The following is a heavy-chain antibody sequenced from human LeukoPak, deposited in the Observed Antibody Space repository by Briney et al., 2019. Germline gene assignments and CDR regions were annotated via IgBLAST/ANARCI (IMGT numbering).Heavy chain of an antibody. V-gene: IGHV1-8*03. D-gene: IGHD2-2*01. J-gene: IGHJ3*02. CDR1: GYTFTSYD. CDR2: MNPNSGNT. CDR3: ASMGFLGYCSSTSCYRRAFDI. Sequence: ASVKVSCKASGYTFTSYDINWVRQATGQGLEWMGWMNPNSGNTGYAQKFQGRVTITRNTSISTAYMELSSLRSEDTAVYYCASMGFLGYCSSTSCYRRAFDIWGQGTMVTVSS.